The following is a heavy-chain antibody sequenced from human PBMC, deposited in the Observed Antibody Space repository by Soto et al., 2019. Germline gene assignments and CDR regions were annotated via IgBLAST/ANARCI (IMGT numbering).Heavy chain of an antibody. V-gene: IGHV3-15*07. CDR3: TTSTKIITTGSFDY. J-gene: IGHJ4*02. D-gene: IGHD3-22*01. CDR1: GFTFSNAW. CDR2: IKSKTDGGTT. Sequence: GVSLRLSCAASGFTFSNAWMNWVRQAPGKGLEWVGRIKSKTDGGTTDYAAPVKGRFTISRDDSKNTLYLQMNSLKTEDTAVYYCTTSTKIITTGSFDYWGQGTLVTVSS.